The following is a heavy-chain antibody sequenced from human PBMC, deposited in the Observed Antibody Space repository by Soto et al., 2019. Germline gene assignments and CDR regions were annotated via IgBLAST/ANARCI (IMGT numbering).Heavy chain of an antibody. J-gene: IGHJ4*02. CDR3: TSDQAVCDYIWGSYRRHFDY. D-gene: IGHD3-16*02. V-gene: IGHV3-15*01. Sequence: EVQLVESGGGLVKPGGSLRLSCAASGFTFSNAWMSWVGQAPGKGLEWVGRIKSKTDGGTTDYAAPVKGRFTISRADYKNTLYLQMKSLKSEDKAVYSCTSDQAVCDYIWGSYRRHFDYWGQGPLVTVSS. CDR2: IKSKTDGGTT. CDR1: GFTFSNAW.